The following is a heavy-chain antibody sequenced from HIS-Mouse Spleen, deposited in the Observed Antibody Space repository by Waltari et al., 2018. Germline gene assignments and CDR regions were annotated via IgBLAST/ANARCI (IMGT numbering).Heavy chain of an antibody. V-gene: IGHV4-34*01. CDR3: ARRGGWYFDY. D-gene: IGHD3-10*01. CDR2: INHSGST. Sequence: QVQLQQWGAGLLKPSETLSLTCPVYGGSFSGYYWIWIRQPPGKGLEWIGEINHSGSTNYNPSLKSRVTISVDTSKNQFSLKLSSVTAADTAVYYCARRGGWYFDYWGQGTLVTVSS. CDR1: GGSFSGYY. J-gene: IGHJ4*02.